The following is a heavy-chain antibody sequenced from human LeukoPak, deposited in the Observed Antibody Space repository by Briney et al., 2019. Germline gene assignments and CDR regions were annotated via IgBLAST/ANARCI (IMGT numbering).Heavy chain of an antibody. J-gene: IGHJ3*01. CDR3: ARDAPQWRNAFDF. CDR1: GYTFTRTG. CDR2: VSSYNGNT. D-gene: IGHD6-19*01. V-gene: IGHV1-18*01. Sequence: GASVTVSFKASGYTFTRTGFCWVRQAPGQGLEWMGWVSSYNGNTNYAQKFQGRVTMTTDTSTNTAYMELRSLRSDNTAVYFCARDAPQWRNAFDFWGQGTMVTVSS.